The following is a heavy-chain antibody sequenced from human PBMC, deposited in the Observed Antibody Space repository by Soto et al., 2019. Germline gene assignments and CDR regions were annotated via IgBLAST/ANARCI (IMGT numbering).Heavy chain of an antibody. CDR1: GFTFSDYY. CDR2: VRNKVNSYTT. J-gene: IGHJ4*02. Sequence: EVQLVESGGGLVQPEGSLRLSCAASGFTFSDYYMDWVRQAPGKGLEWVGRVRNKVNSYTTEYAASVKGRFTVSRDDSRTSLYPQMNSLKTGDTAMYYCSRAGILTTPYYTDYWGLGTLVTVSS. D-gene: IGHD2-21*01. V-gene: IGHV3-72*01. CDR3: SRAGILTTPYYTDY.